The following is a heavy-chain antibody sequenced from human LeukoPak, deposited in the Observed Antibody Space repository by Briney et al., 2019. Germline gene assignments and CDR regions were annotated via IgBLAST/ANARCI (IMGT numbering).Heavy chain of an antibody. J-gene: IGHJ4*02. CDR3: ARDLSDAFDFDY. CDR2: IWYDGSNK. CDR1: GSTFSSYG. V-gene: IGHV3-33*01. Sequence: GGSLRLSCAASGSTFSSYGMHWVRQAPGKGLEWVAVIWYDGSNKYYADSVKGRFTISRDNSKNTLYLQMNSLRAEDTAVYYCARDLSDAFDFDYWGQGTLVTVSS. D-gene: IGHD3-16*01.